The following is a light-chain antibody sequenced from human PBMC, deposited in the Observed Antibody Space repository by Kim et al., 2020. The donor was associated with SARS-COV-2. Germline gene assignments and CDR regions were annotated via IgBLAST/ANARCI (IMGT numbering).Light chain of an antibody. Sequence: GSPGQTADITCSGDKLGDKYVCWYQQKPGQSPILVIYQDSKRPSGIPERFSGSNSGNTATLSISGTQAMDEADYYCQAWDSSTYVFGTGTKVTVL. CDR1: KLGDKY. CDR3: QAWDSSTYV. V-gene: IGLV3-1*01. CDR2: QDS. J-gene: IGLJ1*01.